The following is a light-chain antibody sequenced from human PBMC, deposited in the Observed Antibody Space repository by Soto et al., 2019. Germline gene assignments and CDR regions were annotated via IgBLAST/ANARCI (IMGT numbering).Light chain of an antibody. CDR2: DVT. J-gene: IGLJ1*01. CDR3: SSHTSSTALV. Sequence: QSVLTQPSSASASPGQSIAISCTGTDSDIGGYDHVSWYQQHPGKAPKLLIYDVTNQPSGVSSRFSGSKAGRTASLTISGLQTEDEADYYCSSHTSSTALVFGTGTKVTVL. CDR1: DSDIGGYDH. V-gene: IGLV2-14*03.